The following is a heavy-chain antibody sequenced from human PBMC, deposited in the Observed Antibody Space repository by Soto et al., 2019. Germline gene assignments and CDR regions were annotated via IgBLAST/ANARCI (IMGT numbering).Heavy chain of an antibody. Sequence: SETLSLTCAVYGGSFSGYYWSWIRQPPGKGLEWIGEINHSGSTNYNPSLKSRVTISVDTSKNQFSLKLSSVTAADTAVYYCARGLGSGSYSGFLVYWGQGTLVTVSS. CDR1: GGSFSGYY. CDR2: INHSGST. CDR3: ARGLGSGSYSGFLVY. V-gene: IGHV4-34*01. D-gene: IGHD3-10*01. J-gene: IGHJ4*02.